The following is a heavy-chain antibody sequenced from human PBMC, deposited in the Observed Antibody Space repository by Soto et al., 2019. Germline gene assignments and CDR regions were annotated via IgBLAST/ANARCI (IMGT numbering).Heavy chain of an antibody. J-gene: IGHJ6*02. CDR2: INPICGST. CDR1: GYTFTSYY. D-gene: IGHD5-12*01. V-gene: IGHV1-46*01. Sequence: ASVKVSCKASGYTFTSYYMHWVRQAPGQGLEWMGIINPICGSTSYAQKFQGRVTITADASTSTAYMELSSLRSEDTAVYYCASRLAGGLQFYYYGMDVWGQGTTVTVSS. CDR3: ASRLAGGLQFYYYGMDV.